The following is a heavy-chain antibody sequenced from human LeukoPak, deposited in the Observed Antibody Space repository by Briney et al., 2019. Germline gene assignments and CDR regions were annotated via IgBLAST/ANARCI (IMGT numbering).Heavy chain of an antibody. CDR2: ISSSGSTI. CDR1: GFTFSSYE. Sequence: GGSLRLSCAASGFTFSSYEMNWVRQAPGKGLEWVSYISSSGSTIYYADSVKGRFTISRDNAKNSLYLQMNSLRAEDTAVYYCARKPNYGDYGVYWGQGTLVTVSS. J-gene: IGHJ4*02. CDR3: ARKPNYGDYGVY. V-gene: IGHV3-48*03. D-gene: IGHD4-17*01.